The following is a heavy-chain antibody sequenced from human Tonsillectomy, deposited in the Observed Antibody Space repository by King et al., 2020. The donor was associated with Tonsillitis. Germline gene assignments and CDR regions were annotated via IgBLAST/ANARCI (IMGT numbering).Heavy chain of an antibody. D-gene: IGHD3-16*01. CDR1: GFTFSGSA. V-gene: IGHV3-73*02. CDR2: IRSKVNSYAT. Sequence: VQLVESGGGLVQPGGSLKLSCAASGFTFSGSAMHWVRQASGKGLEWVGHIRSKVNSYATAYAASVKGRFTISRDDSKNTAYLQMNSLKIEDTAVYYCTSSPGGAFDIWGQGTMVTVSS. CDR3: TSSPGGAFDI. J-gene: IGHJ3*02.